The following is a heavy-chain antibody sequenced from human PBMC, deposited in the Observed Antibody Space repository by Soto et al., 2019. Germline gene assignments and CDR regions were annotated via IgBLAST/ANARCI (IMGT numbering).Heavy chain of an antibody. Sequence: PGGSLRLSCAASGFTFSSYSMNWVRQAPGKGLEWVSSISSSSSYIYYADSVKGRFTISRDNAKNSLYLQMNSLRAEGTAVYYCAREGHTAMVTHRVDYWGQGTLVTVSS. D-gene: IGHD5-18*01. CDR2: ISSSSSYI. V-gene: IGHV3-21*01. J-gene: IGHJ4*02. CDR3: AREGHTAMVTHRVDY. CDR1: GFTFSSYS.